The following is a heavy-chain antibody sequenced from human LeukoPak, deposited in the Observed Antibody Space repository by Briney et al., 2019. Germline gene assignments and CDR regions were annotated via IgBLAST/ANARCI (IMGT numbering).Heavy chain of an antibody. CDR1: GYTXTSFG. J-gene: IGHJ5*02. V-gene: IGHV1-18*01. Sequence: ASVKVSCKASGYTXTSFGISWVRQAPGQGLEWMGWISGYNVNTNYAQKLQGRVTMTTDTSPSTAYMELRSLRSDDTAVYYCAREGPGWQWHGNWFDPWGQGTMVTVSS. CDR2: ISGYNVNT. D-gene: IGHD6-19*01. CDR3: AREGPGWQWHGNWFDP.